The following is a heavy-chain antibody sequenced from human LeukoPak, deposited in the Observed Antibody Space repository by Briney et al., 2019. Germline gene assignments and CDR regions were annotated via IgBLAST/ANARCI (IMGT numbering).Heavy chain of an antibody. CDR1: GFTFSDHD. CDR2: ITGDGGYT. V-gene: IGHV3-64*01. J-gene: IGHJ3*02. D-gene: IGHD2-8*01. CDR3: ARVSTNDRRNAFDI. Sequence: PGGSLRLSCAASGFTFSDHDMDWVRQAPGKGLEYVSAITGDGGYTYYANSVKGRFTISRDNSKKTLYLQMGSLRADDMAVYYCARVSTNDRRNAFDIWGQGTMVTVSS.